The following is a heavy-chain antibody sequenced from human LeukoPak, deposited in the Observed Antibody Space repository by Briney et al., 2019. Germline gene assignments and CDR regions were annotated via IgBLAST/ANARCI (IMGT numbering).Heavy chain of an antibody. Sequence: GGSLRLSCAVSGFSFGDDYMSWIRQAPGQGLELVSYISNSGSYTNYAYSVECPFTISRDNSKNTLYLKMNSLRLEDTAVFYCARDQPEHYLPSDYWGKGTLVTVSS. J-gene: IGHJ4*02. CDR2: ISNSGSYT. D-gene: IGHD1-14*01. CDR1: GFSFGDDY. CDR3: ARDQPEHYLPSDY. V-gene: IGHV3-11*06.